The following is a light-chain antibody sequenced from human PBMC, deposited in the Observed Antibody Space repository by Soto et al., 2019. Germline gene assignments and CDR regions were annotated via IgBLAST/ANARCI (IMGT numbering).Light chain of an antibody. Sequence: QSVLTQPASVSGSPGQSITISCTGTSSDVGNYNYVSWYQQYPGRVPKLLIYMVSNRPSGVSNRFSVSKSGNTASLTISGLQAEDEADYFCTSPTPGSLYVFGTGTKLTVL. J-gene: IGLJ1*01. CDR3: TSPTPGSLYV. CDR2: MVS. CDR1: SSDVGNYNY. V-gene: IGLV2-14*01.